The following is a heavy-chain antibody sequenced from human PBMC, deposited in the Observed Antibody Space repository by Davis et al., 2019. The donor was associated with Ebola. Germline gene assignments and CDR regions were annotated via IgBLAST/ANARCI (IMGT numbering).Heavy chain of an antibody. CDR1: GFTFSSYE. D-gene: IGHD3-22*01. CDR3: ARVNDSSGYPDY. CDR2: ISSSSSYI. J-gene: IGHJ4*02. Sequence: PGGSLRLSCAASGFTFSSYEMNWVRQAPGKGLEWVSSISSSSSYIYYADSVKGRFTISRDNAKNSLYLQMNSLRAEDTAVYYCARVNDSSGYPDYWGQGTLVTVSS. V-gene: IGHV3-21*01.